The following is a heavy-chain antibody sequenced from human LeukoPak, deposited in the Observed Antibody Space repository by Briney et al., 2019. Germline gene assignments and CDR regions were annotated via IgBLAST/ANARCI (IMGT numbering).Heavy chain of an antibody. Sequence: PSETLSLTCTVSGYSISSGYYWAWIRQPPGKGLEWIGEINHSGSTNYNPSLKSRVTISVDTSKNQFSLKLSSVTAADTAVYYCARGLRWSGPDYWGQGTLVTVSS. CDR3: ARGLRWSGPDY. V-gene: IGHV4-38-2*02. J-gene: IGHJ4*02. D-gene: IGHD3-3*01. CDR1: GYSISSGYY. CDR2: INHSGST.